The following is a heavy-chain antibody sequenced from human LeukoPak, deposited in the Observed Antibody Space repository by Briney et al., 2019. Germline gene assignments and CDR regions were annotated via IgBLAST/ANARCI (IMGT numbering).Heavy chain of an antibody. V-gene: IGHV4-61*02. CDR1: GGSISSGSYY. D-gene: IGHD6-13*01. Sequence: SETLSLTCTVSGGSISSGSYYWSWIRPPAGKGLEWIGRIYTSGSTNYNPSLKSRVSISVYTSKNQFSLKLSSVTAADTAVYYCARRVIAAAGHYYFDYWGQGTLVTVSS. CDR2: IYTSGST. CDR3: ARRVIAAAGHYYFDY. J-gene: IGHJ4*02.